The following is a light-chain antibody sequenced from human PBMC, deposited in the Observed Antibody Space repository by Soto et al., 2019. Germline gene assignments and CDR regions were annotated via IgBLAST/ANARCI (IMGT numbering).Light chain of an antibody. CDR1: QTISNY. J-gene: IGKJ1*01. CDR2: TAS. Sequence: DIQMTQSPSSLSAPVGDRVTITCRASQTISNYLNWYQQKPGKAPKLLIYTASSLQSGVPSRFSGSGSGTDFTLTISSLKPEDSETYYLQQSHRAPWTFGQGNNVEIK. V-gene: IGKV1-39*01. CDR3: QQSHRAPWT.